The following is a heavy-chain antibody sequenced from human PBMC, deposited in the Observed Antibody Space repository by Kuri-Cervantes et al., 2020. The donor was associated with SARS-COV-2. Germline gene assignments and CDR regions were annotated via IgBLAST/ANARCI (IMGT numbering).Heavy chain of an antibody. Sequence: SETLSLTCAVSGGSISSSNWWSWVRQPPGKGLEWIGEIYHSGSTNYNPSLKSRVTISVDKSKNQFSLKLSSVTAADTAVYYCARHLYSSSWYKRYGWFDPWGQGTLVTVSS. V-gene: IGHV4-4*02. J-gene: IGHJ5*02. CDR1: GGSISSSNW. CDR2: IYHSGST. D-gene: IGHD6-13*01. CDR3: ARHLYSSSWYKRYGWFDP.